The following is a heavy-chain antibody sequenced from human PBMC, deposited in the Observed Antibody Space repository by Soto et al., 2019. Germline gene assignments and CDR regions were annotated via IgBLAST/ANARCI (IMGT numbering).Heavy chain of an antibody. CDR2: ISGNGFNT. CDR3: AKWSVAGRHYFDY. J-gene: IGHJ4*02. V-gene: IGHV3-23*01. D-gene: IGHD6-19*01. CDR1: GFTFNNYA. Sequence: EVQLLESGGGLVQPGGSLRLSCAASGFTFNNYAMSWVRQAPGKGLEWVSVISGNGFNTYYADSVKGRFSVSRDNSKNTLYLQMNSLRAEDTAVSYCAKWSVAGRHYFDYWGRGTLVTVSS.